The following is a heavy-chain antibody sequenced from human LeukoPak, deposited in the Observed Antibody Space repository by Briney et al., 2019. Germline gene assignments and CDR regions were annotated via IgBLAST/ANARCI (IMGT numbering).Heavy chain of an antibody. V-gene: IGHV3-30*02. D-gene: IGHD2-15*01. CDR3: AKARRIEYSDFDY. Sequence: GGSPRLSCAASGLTFSRNCMHWVRQAPGKGLEWVAFIRYDGSNTHYADSVEGRFTISRDNSKNTLYLQMNSLRADDTAVYYCAKARRIEYSDFDYWGQGTLVTVSS. CDR2: IRYDGSNT. J-gene: IGHJ4*02. CDR1: GLTFSRNC.